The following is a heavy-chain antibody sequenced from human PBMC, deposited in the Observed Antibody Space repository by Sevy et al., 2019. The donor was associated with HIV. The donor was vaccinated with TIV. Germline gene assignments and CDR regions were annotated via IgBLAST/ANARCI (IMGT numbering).Heavy chain of an antibody. CDR1: GYTFTSYY. V-gene: IGHV1-46*01. J-gene: IGHJ6*02. CDR3: ARVPPGYYYGMDV. Sequence: TSVKVSCKASGYTFTSYYMHWVRQAPGQGLEWMGIINPSGGSTSYAQKFQGRVTMTRDTSTSTVYMELSSLRSEDTAVYYCARVPPGYYYGMDVWGQGTTVTVSS. CDR2: INPSGGST.